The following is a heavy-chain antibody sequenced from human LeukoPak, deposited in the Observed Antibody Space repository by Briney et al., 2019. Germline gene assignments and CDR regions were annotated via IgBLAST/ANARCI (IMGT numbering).Heavy chain of an antibody. Sequence: SETLSLTCAVYGGSFSGYYWSWIRQPPGKGLEWIGEINHSRSTNYNPSLKSRVTISLDTSKNQFSLKLSSVTAADTAVYYCARLPTVTFFDYWGQGTLVTVSS. CDR3: ARLPTVTFFDY. CDR1: GGSFSGYY. J-gene: IGHJ4*02. CDR2: INHSRST. D-gene: IGHD4-17*01. V-gene: IGHV4-34*01.